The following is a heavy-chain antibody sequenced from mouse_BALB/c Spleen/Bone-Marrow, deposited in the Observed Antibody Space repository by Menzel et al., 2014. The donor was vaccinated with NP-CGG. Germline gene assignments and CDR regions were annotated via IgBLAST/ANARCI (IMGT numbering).Heavy chain of an antibody. Sequence: QVQLQQSGAEQVRPGTSVKVSCKGAGYAFTYYLIDWIKQRPGQRPGQGLEWIGVINPGTGGANYNEKFKGRATLTADNSSSTAYMQLSSLTSDDSAVYFCARRPWFAYWGQGTLVTVSA. V-gene: IGHV1-54*01. J-gene: IGHJ3*01. CDR3: ARRPWFAY. CDR1: GYAFTYYL. CDR2: INPGTGGA.